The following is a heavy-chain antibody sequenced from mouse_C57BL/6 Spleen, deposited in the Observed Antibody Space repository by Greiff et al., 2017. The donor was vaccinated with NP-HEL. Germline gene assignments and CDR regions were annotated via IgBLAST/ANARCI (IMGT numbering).Heavy chain of an antibody. CDR1: GYAFSSYW. CDR3: ARFQDDYDVFAY. D-gene: IGHD2-4*01. CDR2: IYPGDGDT. Sequence: VQLQQSGAELVKPGASVKISCKASGYAFSSYWMNWVKQRPGKGLEWIGQIYPGDGDTNYNGKFKGQATLTADQSSSTAYMQLSSLTSEDSAVYFCARFQDDYDVFAYWGQGTLVTVSA. V-gene: IGHV1-80*01. J-gene: IGHJ3*01.